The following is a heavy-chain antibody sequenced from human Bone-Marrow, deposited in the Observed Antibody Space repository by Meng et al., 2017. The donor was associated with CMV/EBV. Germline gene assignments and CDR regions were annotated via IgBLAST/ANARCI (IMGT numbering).Heavy chain of an antibody. D-gene: IGHD2/OR15-2a*01. CDR1: GFTFSSYA. V-gene: IGHV3-30*04. Sequence: GESLKISCAASGFTFSSYAMHWVRQAPGKGLEWVAVISYDGSNKYYADSVKGRFTISRDNSKNTLYLQMNSLRAEDTAVYYCARQSEEEYDAFDIWGQGTMVTVSS. CDR2: ISYDGSNK. J-gene: IGHJ3*02. CDR3: ARQSEEEYDAFDI.